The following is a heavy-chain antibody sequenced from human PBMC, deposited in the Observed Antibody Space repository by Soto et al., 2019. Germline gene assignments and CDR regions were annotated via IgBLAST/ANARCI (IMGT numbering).Heavy chain of an antibody. CDR3: ARGSGIAAAGRGYYYGMDV. J-gene: IGHJ6*02. V-gene: IGHV4-34*01. CDR2: INHSGST. Sequence: SETLSLTCAVYGGSVSGYYWSWIRQPPGKGLEWIGEINHSGSTNYNPSLKSRVTISVDTSKNQFSLKLSSVTAADTAVYYCARGSGIAAAGRGYYYGMDVWGQGTTVTVSS. D-gene: IGHD6-13*01. CDR1: GGSVSGYY.